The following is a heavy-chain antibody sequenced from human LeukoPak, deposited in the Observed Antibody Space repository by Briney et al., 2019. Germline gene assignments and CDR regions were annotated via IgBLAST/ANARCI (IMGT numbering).Heavy chain of an antibody. CDR3: ARAYYDFWSGYYISYFDY. J-gene: IGHJ4*02. V-gene: IGHV3-23*01. D-gene: IGHD3-3*01. CDR2: ISGSGGST. Sequence: GGSLRLSCAASGFTFSSYAMSWVRQAPGKGLEWVSAISGSGGSTYYADSVKGRFTISRDNSKNSLYLQMNSLRAEDTALYHCARAYYDFWSGYYISYFDYWGQGTLVTVSS. CDR1: GFTFSSYA.